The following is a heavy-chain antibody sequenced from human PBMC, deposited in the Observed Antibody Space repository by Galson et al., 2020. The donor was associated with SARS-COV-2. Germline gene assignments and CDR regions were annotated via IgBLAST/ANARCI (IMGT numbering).Heavy chain of an antibody. V-gene: IGHV4-38-2*01. CDR3: AGPSSSGYYSMWYFDL. Sequence: SETLSLTCAVSGYSINSDFYWAWIRQPPGKGLEWIGSIHHSGTTYQNPSLKSRVAISLDTSKNQFSLNLSSVTAADTAVYYCAGPSSSGYYSMWYFDLWGRGALVTVSS. CDR2: IHHSGTT. CDR1: GYSINSDFY. D-gene: IGHD3-22*01. J-gene: IGHJ2*01.